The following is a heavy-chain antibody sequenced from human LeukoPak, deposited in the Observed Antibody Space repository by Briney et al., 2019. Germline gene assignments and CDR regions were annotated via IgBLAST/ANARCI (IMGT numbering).Heavy chain of an antibody. J-gene: IGHJ6*03. CDR1: GYTFTGYY. D-gene: IGHD4-23*01. CDR3: ARGLGNPGGRYYYYYYMDV. CDR2: INPNSGGT. V-gene: IGHV1-2*02. Sequence: EASVKVSFKASGYTFTGYYMHWVRQAPGQGLEWMGWINPNSGGTNYAQKFQGRVTMTRDTSISTAYMELSRLRSDDTAVYYCARGLGNPGGRYYYYYYMDVWGKGTTVTVSS.